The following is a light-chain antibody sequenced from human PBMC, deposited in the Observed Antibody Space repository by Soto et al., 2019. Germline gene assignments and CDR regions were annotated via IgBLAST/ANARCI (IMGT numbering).Light chain of an antibody. Sequence: TQSPYSLSASVGDRVPITCRASQSISSYLAWYQQKPGQAPRLLIYDASNRATGIPARFSGSGSGTDFTLTISSLEPEDFAVYYCQQRSNWPWTFGQGTKVDI. J-gene: IGKJ1*01. CDR2: DAS. V-gene: IGKV3-11*01. CDR1: QSISSY. CDR3: QQRSNWPWT.